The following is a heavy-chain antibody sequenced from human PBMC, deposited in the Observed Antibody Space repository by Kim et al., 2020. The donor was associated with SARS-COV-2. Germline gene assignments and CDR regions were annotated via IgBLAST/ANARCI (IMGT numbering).Heavy chain of an antibody. Sequence: ASVKVSCKASGYTFTSYAMHWVRQAPGQRLEWMGWINAGNGNTKYSQKFQGRVTITRDTSASTAYMELSSLRSEDTAVYYCARWGTYYDILTALDVWGQGTTVTVSS. CDR2: INAGNGNT. CDR1: GYTFTSYA. D-gene: IGHD3-9*01. J-gene: IGHJ6*02. CDR3: ARWGTYYDILTALDV. V-gene: IGHV1-3*01.